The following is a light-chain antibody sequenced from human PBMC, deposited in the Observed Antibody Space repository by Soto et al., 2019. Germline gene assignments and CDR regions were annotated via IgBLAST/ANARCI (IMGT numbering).Light chain of an antibody. V-gene: IGKV1-39*01. CDR1: QTISNY. Sequence: DIQMTQSPSSLSTFVGDRVTIPCRSSQTISNYVNWYQQKPGKAPKVLIYGASSLESGVPSRFSGSGSGADFTLTISNVQPEDFATYYCQQSYTIPWAFGQGTKVDIK. CDR2: GAS. J-gene: IGKJ1*01. CDR3: QQSYTIPWA.